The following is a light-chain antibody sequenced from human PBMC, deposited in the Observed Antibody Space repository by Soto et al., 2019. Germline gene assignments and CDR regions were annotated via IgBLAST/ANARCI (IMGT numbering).Light chain of an antibody. Sequence: DIEMTQSPSSLSASVGDRVTITCRASQSISNFLSWYRKSPGRAPELLIYGASTLQSGVPSRFSGSGSGTDFTLTISRLEPEDFAVYYCQQYGRSPFTFGPGTKVDIK. V-gene: IGKV1-39*01. J-gene: IGKJ3*01. CDR1: QSISNF. CDR3: QQYGRSPFT. CDR2: GAS.